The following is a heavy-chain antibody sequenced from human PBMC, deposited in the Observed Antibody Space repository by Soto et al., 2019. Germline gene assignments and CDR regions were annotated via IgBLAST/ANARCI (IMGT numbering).Heavy chain of an antibody. V-gene: IGHV3-23*01. CDR2: ISGSGGST. J-gene: IGHJ4*02. Sequence: EVQLLESGGGLVQPGGSLRLSCAASGFTFSSYAMSWVRQAPGKGLAWVSTISGSGGSTYYEDSVKCRFTISRDNSKNTLYLQMNSLRAEDTAVYYCAKEGYCSSTSCSDIGHCTNGVCLSTDYWGQGTLVTVSS. D-gene: IGHD2-2*01. CDR1: GFTFSSYA. CDR3: AKEGYCSSTSCSDIGHCTNGVCLSTDY.